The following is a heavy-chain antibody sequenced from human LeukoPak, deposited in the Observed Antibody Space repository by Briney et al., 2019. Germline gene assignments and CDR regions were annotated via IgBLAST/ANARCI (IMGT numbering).Heavy chain of an antibody. V-gene: IGHV4-59*01. CDR2: IYNSGST. CDR1: GGSISSYY. D-gene: IGHD2-8*01. Sequence: SETLSLTCTVSGGSISSYYWSWIRQPPGKGLEWIGYIYNSGSTNYNHSLKSRVTISEDMSNNQFSLKLSSVTAADTAVYYCARDSARMLYIFDYWGQGTLVTVSS. CDR3: ARDSARMLYIFDY. J-gene: IGHJ4*02.